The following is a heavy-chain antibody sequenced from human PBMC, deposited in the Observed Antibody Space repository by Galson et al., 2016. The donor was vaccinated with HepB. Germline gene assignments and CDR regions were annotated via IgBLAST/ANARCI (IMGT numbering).Heavy chain of an antibody. D-gene: IGHD1-26*01. CDR1: GFTFSNYG. J-gene: IGHJ6*04. CDR3: VQGSTAPAV. Sequence: SLRLSCAASGFTFSNYGMTWVRQAPGKGLEVVSSISRSGDSTDYADSVKGRFTISRDNSKNTLSLQMNSLTADDTAIHYCVQGSTAPAVWGKGTTVTVSS. V-gene: IGHV3-23*01. CDR2: ISRSGDST.